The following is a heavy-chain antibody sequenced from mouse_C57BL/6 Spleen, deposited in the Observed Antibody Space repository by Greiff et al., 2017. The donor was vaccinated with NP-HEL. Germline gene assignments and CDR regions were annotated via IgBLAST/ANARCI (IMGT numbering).Heavy chain of an antibody. V-gene: IGHV3-6*01. J-gene: IGHJ4*01. Sequence: ESGPGLVKPSQSLSLTCSVTGYSITSGYYWNWIRQFPGNKLEWMGYISYDGSNNYNPSLKNRISITRDTSKNQFFLKLNSVTTEDTATYYCARDYSNYYAMDYWGQGTSVTVSS. CDR3: ARDYSNYYAMDY. D-gene: IGHD2-5*01. CDR1: GYSITSGYY. CDR2: ISYDGSN.